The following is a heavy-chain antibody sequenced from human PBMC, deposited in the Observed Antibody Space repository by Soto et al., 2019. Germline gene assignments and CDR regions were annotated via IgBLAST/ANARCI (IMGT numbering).Heavy chain of an antibody. Sequence: QVQLQESGPGLVKPSQTLSLTCTVSGGSISSGDYYWSWIRQPPGKGLEWIGYIYYSGSTYYNPSLKSRVNISVDTSKNQFFLKLSSVTAADTAVYYCARDGGYSSSWSDGYDYWGQGTLVTVSS. J-gene: IGHJ4*02. CDR1: GGSISSGDYY. CDR3: ARDGGYSSSWSDGYDY. D-gene: IGHD6-13*01. CDR2: IYYSGST. V-gene: IGHV4-30-4*01.